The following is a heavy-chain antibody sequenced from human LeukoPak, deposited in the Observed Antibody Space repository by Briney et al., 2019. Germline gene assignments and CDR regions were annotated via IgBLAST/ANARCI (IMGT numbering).Heavy chain of an antibody. D-gene: IGHD3-3*01. V-gene: IGHV1-69*13. CDR1: GDTFSSYA. CDR2: IIPIFGTA. J-gene: IGHJ4*02. Sequence: GASVKVSCKASGDTFSSYAISWVRQAPGQGLEWMGGIIPIFGTANYAQKFQGRVTITADESTSTAYMELSSLRSEDTAVYYCAKGIWSGYYSWGQGTLVTVSS. CDR3: AKGIWSGYYS.